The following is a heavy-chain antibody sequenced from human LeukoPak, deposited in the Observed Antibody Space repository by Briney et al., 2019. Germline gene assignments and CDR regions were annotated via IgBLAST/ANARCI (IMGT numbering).Heavy chain of an antibody. CDR3: ARLEQEMPHEYFQH. J-gene: IGHJ1*01. CDR2: IYYSGST. CDR1: GGSISSYY. D-gene: IGHD5-24*01. Sequence: SETLSLTCTVSGGSISSYYWSWIRQPAGKGLEWIGYIYYSGSTNYNPSLKSRVTISVDTSKNQFSLKLNSVTAADTAVYYCARLEQEMPHEYFQHWGQGTLVTVSS. V-gene: IGHV4-59*08.